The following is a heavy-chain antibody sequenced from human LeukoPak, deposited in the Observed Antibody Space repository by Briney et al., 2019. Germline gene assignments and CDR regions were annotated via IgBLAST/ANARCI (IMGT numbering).Heavy chain of an antibody. V-gene: IGHV3-23*01. D-gene: IGHD3-16*02. CDR2: ISGSGGSA. CDR1: GYSFTGYW. J-gene: IGHJ4*02. CDR3: AKSYDYVWGSYRAPFDY. Sequence: GESLKISCKASGYSFTGYWIGWVRQAPGKGLEWVSAISGSGGSAYYADSVKGRFTISRDNSKNTLYLQMNSLRAEDTAVYYCAKSYDYVWGSYRAPFDYWGQGTLVTVSS.